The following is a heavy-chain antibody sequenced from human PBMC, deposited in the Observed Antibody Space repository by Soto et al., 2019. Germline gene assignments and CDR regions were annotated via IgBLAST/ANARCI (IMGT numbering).Heavy chain of an antibody. CDR1: GDSISPYY. D-gene: IGHD5-12*01. CDR3: ARDLGYTNWFDP. V-gene: IGHV4-4*07. J-gene: IGHJ5*02. Sequence: SETLSLTCIVPGDSISPYYWTWIRQPAGKGLEWIGRIYASGGANYSPSLKSRVTMSVDTSKNQFSLKLSSVTAADTAVYYCARDLGYTNWFDPWGQGTLVTVSS. CDR2: IYASGGA.